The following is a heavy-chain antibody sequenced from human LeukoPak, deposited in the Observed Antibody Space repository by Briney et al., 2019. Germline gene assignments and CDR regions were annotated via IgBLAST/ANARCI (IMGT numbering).Heavy chain of an antibody. CDR1: GGSISSGGYY. CDR3: ARAVDTAMVTPYYFDY. Sequence: PSETLSLTCTVSGGSISSGGYYWSWIRQPPGKGLEWIGYIYHSGSTYYNPSLKSRVTISVDRSKNQFSLKLSSVTAADTAVYYCARAVDTAMVTPYYFDYWGQGTLVTVSS. D-gene: IGHD5-18*01. CDR2: IYHSGST. V-gene: IGHV4-30-2*01. J-gene: IGHJ4*02.